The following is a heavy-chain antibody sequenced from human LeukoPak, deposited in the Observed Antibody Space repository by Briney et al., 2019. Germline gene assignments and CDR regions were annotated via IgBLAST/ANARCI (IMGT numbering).Heavy chain of an antibody. CDR1: GFTFSSYA. D-gene: IGHD3-10*01. CDR3: ARDHRAVRYYYYYYGMDV. Sequence: GGSLRLSCAASGFTFSSYAMSWVRQAPGKGLEWVSAISGSGGSTYNADSVKGRFTISRDNSKNTLYLQMNSLRAEDTAVYYCARDHRAVRYYYYYYGMDVWGQGTTVTVSS. CDR2: ISGSGGST. V-gene: IGHV3-23*01. J-gene: IGHJ6*02.